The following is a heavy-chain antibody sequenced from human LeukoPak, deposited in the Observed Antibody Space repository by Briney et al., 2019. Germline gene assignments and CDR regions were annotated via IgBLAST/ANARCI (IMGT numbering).Heavy chain of an antibody. Sequence: ASVKVSCKASGYTFTSYDINWVRQATGQGLEWMGWMNPNSGNTGYAQKFQGRVTMTRDTSISTVYMELSGLRSEDTAVYYCARAASWSPIGDSYYYMDVWGKGTTIAISS. CDR3: ARAASWSPIGDSYYYMDV. D-gene: IGHD6-13*01. J-gene: IGHJ6*03. CDR1: GYTFTSYD. V-gene: IGHV1-8*01. CDR2: MNPNSGNT.